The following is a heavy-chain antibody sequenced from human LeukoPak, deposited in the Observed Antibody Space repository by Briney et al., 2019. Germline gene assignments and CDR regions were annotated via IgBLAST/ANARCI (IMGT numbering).Heavy chain of an antibody. CDR3: ARPITMVRDSNWFDP. CDR2: FDPEDGET. Sequence: ASVKVSCKVSGYTLTELSMHWVRQAPGKGLEWMGGFDPEDGETIYAQKFQGRVTMTEDTSTDTAYMELSSLRSEDTAVYYCARPITMVRDSNWFDPWGQGTLVTVSS. CDR1: GYTLTELS. J-gene: IGHJ5*02. V-gene: IGHV1-24*01. D-gene: IGHD3-10*01.